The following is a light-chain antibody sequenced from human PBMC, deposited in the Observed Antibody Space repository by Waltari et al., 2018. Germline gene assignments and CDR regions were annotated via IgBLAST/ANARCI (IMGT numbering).Light chain of an antibody. CDR3: QQRFDWPIS. V-gene: IGKV3-11*01. CDR2: DAS. CDR1: QNIDSH. J-gene: IGKJ4*01. Sequence: IVLTQSPATLSLSPGERATLSCRASQNIDSHLVWYQQKPGQAPRAVVDDASKRVTGIPARFTGSGSGADYTLTISALEPEDFALYFCQQRFDWPISFGGGTKLEIK.